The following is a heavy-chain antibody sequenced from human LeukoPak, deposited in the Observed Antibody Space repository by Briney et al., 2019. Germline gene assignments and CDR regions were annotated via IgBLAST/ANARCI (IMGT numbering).Heavy chain of an antibody. D-gene: IGHD3-10*01. CDR3: ARGRDYPVPGWFDP. J-gene: IGHJ5*02. V-gene: IGHV4-61*09. Sequence: SQTLSLTCTVSGGSISSGSYYWSWIRQPAGKGLEWIGHIYYSGSTNYNPSLKSRVTISVDTSKNQFSLKLSSVTAADTAVYYCARGRDYPVPGWFDPWGQGTLVTVSS. CDR2: IYYSGST. CDR1: GGSISSGSYY.